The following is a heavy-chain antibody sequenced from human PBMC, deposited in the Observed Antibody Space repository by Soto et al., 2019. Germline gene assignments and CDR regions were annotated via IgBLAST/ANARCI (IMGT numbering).Heavy chain of an antibody. V-gene: IGHV4-4*07. CDR2: IYTSGST. D-gene: IGHD6-13*01. CDR3: ARDLAAAGTDNWFDP. J-gene: IGHJ5*02. Sequence: PSETLSLTCTVSGGSISSYYWSWIRQPAGKGLEWIGRIYTSGSTNYNPSLKSRVTMSVDTSKNQFSLKLSSVTAADTAVYYCARDLAAAGTDNWFDPWGQGTMVTVSS. CDR1: GGSISSYY.